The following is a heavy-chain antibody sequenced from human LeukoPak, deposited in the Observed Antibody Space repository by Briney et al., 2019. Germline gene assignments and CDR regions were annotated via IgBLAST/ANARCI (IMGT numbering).Heavy chain of an antibody. CDR3: ARRPSMVVTAMPFDY. J-gene: IGHJ4*02. CDR2: IYPGDSDT. V-gene: IGHV5-51*01. Sequence: GESLKISCKGSGYSFTSYWIGWVRQMPGKGLEWMGIIYPGDSDTRYSPSFQGQVTISADKSISTAYLQWSSLKASDTAMYYCARRPSMVVTAMPFDYWGQGTLVTVSS. CDR1: GYSFTSYW. D-gene: IGHD2-21*02.